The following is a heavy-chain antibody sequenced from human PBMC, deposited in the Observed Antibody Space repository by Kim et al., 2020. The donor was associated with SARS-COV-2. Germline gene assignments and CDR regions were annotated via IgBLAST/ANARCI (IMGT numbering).Heavy chain of an antibody. CDR2: IYPGDSDT. V-gene: IGHV5-51*01. D-gene: IGHD3-22*01. CDR1: GYSFTSYW. Sequence: GESLKISCKGSGYSFTSYWIGWVRQMPGKGLEWMGIIYPGDSDTRYSPSFQGQVTISADKSISTAYLQWSSLKASDTAMYYCARLGAIDTYYYDSSGPPVTFDIWGQGTMVTVSS. J-gene: IGHJ3*02. CDR3: ARLGAIDTYYYDSSGPPVTFDI.